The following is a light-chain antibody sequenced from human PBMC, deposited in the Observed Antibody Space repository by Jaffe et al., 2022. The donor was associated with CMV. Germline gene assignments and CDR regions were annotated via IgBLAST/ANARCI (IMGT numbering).Light chain of an antibody. J-gene: IGLJ3*02. Sequence: SYDLTQPPSVSVSPGQTASISCSGDKLGDKYTYWYQQKPGQSPVLVIFQDSRRPSGIPERFSGFNSGNTATLTISDPQAVDEADYYCQAWDSSTGVFGGGTKLTVL. CDR1: KLGDKY. CDR3: QAWDSSTGV. CDR2: QDS. V-gene: IGLV3-1*01.